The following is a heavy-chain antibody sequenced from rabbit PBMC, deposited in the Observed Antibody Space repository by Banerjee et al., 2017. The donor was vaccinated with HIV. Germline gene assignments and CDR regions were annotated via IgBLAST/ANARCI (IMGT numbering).Heavy chain of an antibody. Sequence: QSLEESGGDLVKPGASLTLTCTASGFSFSSSYYMCWVRQAPGKGLEWIACIYTSSGNTYYASWAKGRFTISKTSTTVDLKMTSLTAADTATYFCARDPSYDEYGDNYFNLWGPGTLVTVS. CDR1: GFSFSSSYY. CDR2: IYTSSGNT. V-gene: IGHV1S40*01. D-gene: IGHD2-1*01. J-gene: IGHJ4*01. CDR3: ARDPSYDEYGDNYFNL.